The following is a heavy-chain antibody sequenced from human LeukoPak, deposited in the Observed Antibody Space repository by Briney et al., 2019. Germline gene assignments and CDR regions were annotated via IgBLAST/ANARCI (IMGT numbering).Heavy chain of an antibody. CDR1: GYTLTELS. Sequence: GASVKVSCKVSGYTLTELSMHWVRQAPGKGLEWMGGFDPEDGETIYAQKFQGRVTMTEDTSTDTAYMELSSLRSEDTAVYYCATLSGSYSFYYYYYMDVWGKGTTVTVSS. D-gene: IGHD1-26*01. CDR2: FDPEDGET. CDR3: ATLSGSYSFYYYYYMDV. V-gene: IGHV1-24*01. J-gene: IGHJ6*03.